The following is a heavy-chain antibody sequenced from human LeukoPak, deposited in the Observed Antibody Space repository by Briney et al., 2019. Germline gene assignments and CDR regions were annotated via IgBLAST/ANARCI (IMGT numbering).Heavy chain of an antibody. Sequence: SETLSLTCTVSGGSISSSSYYWGWIRQPPGKGLEWIGSIYYSGSTYYNPSLKSRVTISVDTSKNQFSLKLSSVTAADTAVYYCARDVAAAETYYYYGMDVWGQGTTVTVSS. D-gene: IGHD6-13*01. CDR1: GGSISSSSYY. CDR3: ARDVAAAETYYYYGMDV. CDR2: IYYSGST. J-gene: IGHJ6*02. V-gene: IGHV4-39*07.